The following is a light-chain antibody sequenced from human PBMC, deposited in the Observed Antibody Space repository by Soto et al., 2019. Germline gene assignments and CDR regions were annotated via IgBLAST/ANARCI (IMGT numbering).Light chain of an antibody. CDR2: SAS. Sequence: AIQMTQSPSSLSASLGDRVTITCRASQGIRNDLGWYQQKPGKAPKLLIFSASTLQIGVPSRFSGSGSGTDFTLTISSLQPEDFATYYCLQDYNYPWTFGQGTKVEIK. V-gene: IGKV1-6*01. J-gene: IGKJ1*01. CDR1: QGIRND. CDR3: LQDYNYPWT.